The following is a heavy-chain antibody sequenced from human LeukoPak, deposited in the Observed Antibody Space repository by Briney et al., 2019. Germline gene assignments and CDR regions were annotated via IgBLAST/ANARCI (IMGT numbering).Heavy chain of an antibody. V-gene: IGHV1-2*02. D-gene: IGHD6-13*01. CDR1: GYTFTGYY. Sequence: GASVKVSCKASGYTFTGYYMHWVRQAPGQGLEWMGWINPNSGGTNYAQKFQGRVTMTRDTSISTAYMELSRLRSDDTAVYYCATGIAAAGNYYYGMDVWGQGTTVTVSS. J-gene: IGHJ6*02. CDR3: ATGIAAAGNYYYGMDV. CDR2: INPNSGGT.